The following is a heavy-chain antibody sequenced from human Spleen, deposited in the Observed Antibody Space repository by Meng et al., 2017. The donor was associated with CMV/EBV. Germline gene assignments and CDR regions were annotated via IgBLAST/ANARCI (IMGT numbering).Heavy chain of an antibody. V-gene: IGHV5-51*01. CDR2: IYPGDSDT. Sequence: GGSLRLSCKGSRYSFSSSWIGWVRQQSGKGLEWMGIIYPGDSDTRYSPSFQGQVTISADKSIGTAYLQWSSLKASDTAMYYCARHEGSGSLGGWGQGTLVTVSS. D-gene: IGHD1-26*01. CDR1: RYSFSSSW. CDR3: ARHEGSGSLGG. J-gene: IGHJ4*02.